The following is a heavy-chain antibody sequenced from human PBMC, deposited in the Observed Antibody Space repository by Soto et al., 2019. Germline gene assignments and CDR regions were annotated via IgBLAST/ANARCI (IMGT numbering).Heavy chain of an antibody. D-gene: IGHD5-18*01. CDR2: ISYSGST. V-gene: IGHV4-31*03. Sequence: QVQLQESGPGLVKPSQTLSLTCTVSGGSISSGGYYWSWIRQHPGKGQEWIGYISYSGSTYYNPSLKSRVSISVDTSKNQFSLKLSSVTAADTAVYYCARVVQLWYHCDYWGQGTLVTVSS. CDR1: GGSISSGGYY. CDR3: ARVVQLWYHCDY. J-gene: IGHJ4*02.